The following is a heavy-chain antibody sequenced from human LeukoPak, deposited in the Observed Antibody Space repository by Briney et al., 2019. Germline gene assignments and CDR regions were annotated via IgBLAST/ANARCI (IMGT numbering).Heavy chain of an antibody. V-gene: IGHV4-4*07. CDR2: IYSTGST. CDR3: ARQIASAGTAGFDF. CDR1: GGSISSYY. D-gene: IGHD6-13*01. J-gene: IGHJ4*02. Sequence: SEILSLTCTVSGGSISSYYWSWIRQPAGKGLEWSGRIYSTGSTNYNPSLKSRVTMSVDTSKNQFSLRLRSVTAADTAVYYCARQIASAGTAGFDFWGQGALVTVSS.